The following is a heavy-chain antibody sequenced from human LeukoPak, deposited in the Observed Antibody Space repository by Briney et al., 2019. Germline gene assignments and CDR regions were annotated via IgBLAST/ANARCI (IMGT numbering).Heavy chain of an antibody. D-gene: IGHD2-15*01. CDR3: ARQGYCSGGSCFDPGYFDY. V-gene: IGHV3-48*01. CDR1: GFTFSSYS. Sequence: GGSLRLSCAASGFTFSSYSMNWVRQAPGKGLEWVSYISSSSSTIYYADSVKGRFTISRDNAKNSLYLQMNSLRAEDTAVYYCARQGYCSGGSCFDPGYFDYWGQGTQVTVSS. CDR2: ISSSSSTI. J-gene: IGHJ4*02.